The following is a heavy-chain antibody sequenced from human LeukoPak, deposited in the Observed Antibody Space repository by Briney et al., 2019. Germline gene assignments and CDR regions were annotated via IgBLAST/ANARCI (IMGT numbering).Heavy chain of an antibody. D-gene: IGHD7-27*01. J-gene: IGHJ4*02. CDR3: ARGPPNWGYDY. Sequence: ASVTVSCKASGYTFTSYQLNWVRQATGQRPEWMGWMSPNSGDTGYAQKFQDRVTMTRNTSISTAYMELSSLRSDDTAVYYCARGPPNWGYDYWGPGTLVTVSS. CDR2: MSPNSGDT. CDR1: GYTFTSYQ. V-gene: IGHV1-8*01.